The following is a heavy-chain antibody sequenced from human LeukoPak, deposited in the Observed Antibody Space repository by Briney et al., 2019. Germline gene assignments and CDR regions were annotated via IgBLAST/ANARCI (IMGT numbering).Heavy chain of an antibody. CDR1: GFTFSSYA. CDR2: ISYDGSNK. CDR3: ARDRSRYLDAFDI. Sequence: GGSLRLSCAASGFTFSSYAMHWVRQAPGKGLEWVAVISYDGSNKYYADSVKGRYTISRDSSKNTLYLQMNSLRAEDTAVYYCARDRSRYLDAFDIWGQGTMVTVSS. V-gene: IGHV3-30-3*01. J-gene: IGHJ3*02. D-gene: IGHD1-14*01.